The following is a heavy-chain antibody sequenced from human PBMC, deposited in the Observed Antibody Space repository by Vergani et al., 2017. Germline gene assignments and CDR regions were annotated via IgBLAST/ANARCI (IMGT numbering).Heavy chain of an antibody. V-gene: IGHV4-31*03. CDR1: GGSITSGGYY. J-gene: IGHJ4*02. D-gene: IGHD3-16*01. CDR2: IYYSGST. CDR3: ARGDYPYYFDY. Sequence: QVQLQESGPGLVQPSQTLSLTCTVSGGSITSGGYYWSWIRQHPGKGLEWIGYIYYSGSTYYNPSLKSRVTISVDTSKNQFSLKLSSVTAADTAVYYCARGDYPYYFDYWGQGTLVTVSS.